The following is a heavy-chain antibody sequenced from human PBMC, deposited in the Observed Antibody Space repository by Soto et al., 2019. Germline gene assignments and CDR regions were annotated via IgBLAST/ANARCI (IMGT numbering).Heavy chain of an antibody. V-gene: IGHV3-23*01. CDR3: ARPV. CDR1: GFTFSNYP. Sequence: EVQVSESGGGLVQPGGSIRLSCATSGFTFSNYPMNWVRQAPGKGLEWVSGISAGGDRTYYADSVKGRFTIFRDNSKNSVSLRMNSLRVEDTAVYYCARPVWGPGTLVTVSS. CDR2: ISAGGDRT. J-gene: IGHJ4*02.